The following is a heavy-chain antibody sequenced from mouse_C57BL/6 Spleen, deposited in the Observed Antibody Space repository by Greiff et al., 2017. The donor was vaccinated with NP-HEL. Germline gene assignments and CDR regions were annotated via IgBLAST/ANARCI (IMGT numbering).Heavy chain of an antibody. CDR3: ARRPYYYGSSFDY. CDR1: GYTFTSYW. Sequence: QVQLQQPGAELVMPGASVKLSCKASGYTFTSYWMHWVKQRPGQGLEWIGEIDPSDSYTNYNQKFKGKSTLTVDKSSSTAYMQLSSLTSEDSAVYYCARRPYYYGSSFDYWGQGTTLTVSS. J-gene: IGHJ2*01. D-gene: IGHD1-1*01. CDR2: IDPSDSYT. V-gene: IGHV1-69*01.